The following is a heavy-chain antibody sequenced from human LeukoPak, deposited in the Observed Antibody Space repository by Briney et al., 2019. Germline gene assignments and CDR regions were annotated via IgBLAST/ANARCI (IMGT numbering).Heavy chain of an antibody. CDR3: ARVKMVRGVIKGADY. CDR2: INLNSRGT. Sequence: ASVKVSCKASGYTFTDYYMHWVRQAPGQGLEWMGWINLNSRGTNYAQKFQGRVTMTRDTSISTAYMELNRLRSDDTAVYYCARVKMVRGVIKGADYWGQGTLVTVSS. D-gene: IGHD3-10*01. V-gene: IGHV1-2*02. CDR1: GYTFTDYY. J-gene: IGHJ4*02.